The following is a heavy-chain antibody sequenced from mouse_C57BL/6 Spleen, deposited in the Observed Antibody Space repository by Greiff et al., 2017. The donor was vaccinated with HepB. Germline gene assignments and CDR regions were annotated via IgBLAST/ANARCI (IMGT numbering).Heavy chain of an antibody. CDR1: GYTFTDYE. Sequence: QVQLQQSGAELVRPGASVTLSCKASGYTFTDYEMHWVKQTPVHGLEWIGAIDPETGGTAYNQKFKGKAILTADKSSSTAYMELRSLTSEDSAVYYCTNWETAWFAYWGQGTLVTVSA. D-gene: IGHD4-1*01. J-gene: IGHJ3*01. V-gene: IGHV1-15*01. CDR2: IDPETGGT. CDR3: TNWETAWFAY.